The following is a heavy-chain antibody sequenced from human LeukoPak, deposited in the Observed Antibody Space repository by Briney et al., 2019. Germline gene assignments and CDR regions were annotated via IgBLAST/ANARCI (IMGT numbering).Heavy chain of an antibody. CDR1: GFTFSDYY. CDR3: ARDSSSWYPYSFDY. J-gene: IGHJ4*02. D-gene: IGHD6-13*01. V-gene: IGHV3-11*01. Sequence: GGSLRLSCAASGFTFSDYYMSWIRQAPGKGLEWVSYISSSGSTIYYADSVKGRFTISRDNAKNSLYLQMNSLRAKDMAVYYCARDSSSWYPYSFDYWGQGTLVTVSS. CDR2: ISSSGSTI.